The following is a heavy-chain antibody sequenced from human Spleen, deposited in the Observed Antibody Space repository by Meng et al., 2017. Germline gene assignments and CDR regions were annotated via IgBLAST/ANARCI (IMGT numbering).Heavy chain of an antibody. D-gene: IGHD3-22*01. CDR2: IIPIFGTA. J-gene: IGHJ4*02. CDR1: GYTFSSYA. CDR3: ARGVYYYDSSGPFDY. V-gene: IGHV1-69*01. Sequence: QVHLVQSGVEVKKPGASVKVSCKTSGYTFSSYAITWVRQAPGKGLEWMGGIIPIFGTANYAQKFQGRVTITADESTSTAYMELSSLRSEDTAVYYCARGVYYYDSSGPFDYWGQGTLVTVSS.